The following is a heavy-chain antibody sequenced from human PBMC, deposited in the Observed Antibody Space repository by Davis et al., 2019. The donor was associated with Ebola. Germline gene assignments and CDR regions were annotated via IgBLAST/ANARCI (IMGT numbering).Heavy chain of an antibody. Sequence: PSETLSLTCTVSGGSISSGGYYWSWIRQHPGKGLEWIGYIYYSGSTYYNPSLKSRVTISVDTSKNQFSLKLSSVTAADTAVYYCATQSPIRSYYYYGMDVWGQGTTVTVSS. CDR2: IYYSGST. CDR3: ATQSPIRSYYYYGMDV. J-gene: IGHJ6*02. V-gene: IGHV4-31*03. CDR1: GGSISSGGYY.